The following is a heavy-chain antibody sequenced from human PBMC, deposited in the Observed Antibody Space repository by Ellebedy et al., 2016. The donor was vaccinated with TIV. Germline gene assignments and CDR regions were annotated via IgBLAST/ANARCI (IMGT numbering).Heavy chain of an antibody. CDR2: IYWNGDT. CDR1: GFSLGTTGVG. J-gene: IGHJ4*02. D-gene: IGHD2/OR15-2a*01. CDR3: ARRILAIDY. V-gene: IGHV2-5*01. Sequence: SGPTLVKPTQTLTLTCTLSGFSLGTTGVGVGWIRQPPGKALEWLGVIYWNGDTRYSPSLKSRLSITKDASETRVVLTMSNMDPLDSATYYCARRILAIDYWGQGILVTVSS.